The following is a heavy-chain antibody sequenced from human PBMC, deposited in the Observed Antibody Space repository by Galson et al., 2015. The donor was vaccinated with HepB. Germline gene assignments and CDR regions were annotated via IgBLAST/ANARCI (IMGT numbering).Heavy chain of an antibody. J-gene: IGHJ4*02. CDR2: ISYDGSNK. V-gene: IGHV3-30*18. Sequence: CAASGFTFSSYGMHWVRQAPGKGLEWVAVISYDGSNKYYADSVKGRFTISRDNSKNTLYLQMNSLRAEDTAVYYCAKEGGYYDSSGYLDYWGQGTLVTVSS. D-gene: IGHD3-22*01. CDR1: GFTFSSYG. CDR3: AKEGGYYDSSGYLDY.